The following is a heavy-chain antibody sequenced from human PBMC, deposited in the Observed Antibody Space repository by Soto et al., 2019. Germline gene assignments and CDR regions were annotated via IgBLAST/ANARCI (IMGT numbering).Heavy chain of an antibody. J-gene: IGHJ4*02. CDR1: GFTFSSNY. V-gene: IGHV3-53*01. D-gene: IGHD4-17*01. CDR3: ARFNDYGLMGDY. CDR2: IYSGGST. Sequence: SLRLSCASSGFTFSSNYMSWVRQAPGKGLEWVSVIYSGGSTYYADSVKGRFTISRDNSKNTLYLQMNSLRAEDTAVYYCARFNDYGLMGDYWGQGTLVTVSS.